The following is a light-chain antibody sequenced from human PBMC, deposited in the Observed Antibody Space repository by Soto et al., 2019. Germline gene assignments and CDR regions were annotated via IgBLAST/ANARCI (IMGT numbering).Light chain of an antibody. Sequence: QSVLTQSPSVSASLGASVKLICTLSSGHSSYAIAWHQQQPEKGPRYLMKLNSDGSHSKGDGIPDRFSGSSSGAERYLTISSLQSEDEADYYCQTWGTGIRVFGGGTKLTVL. CDR1: SGHSSYA. V-gene: IGLV4-69*01. J-gene: IGLJ2*01. CDR3: QTWGTGIRV. CDR2: LNSDGSH.